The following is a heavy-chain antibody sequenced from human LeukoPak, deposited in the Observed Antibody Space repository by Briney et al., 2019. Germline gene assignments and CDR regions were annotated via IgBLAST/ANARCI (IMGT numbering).Heavy chain of an antibody. Sequence: GGSLRLSCAASGFTFSSYSMNWVRQAPGKGLEWVSSISSSSSYIYYADSVKGGFTISRDNAKNSLYLQMNSLRAEDTAVYYCARLATSRGNAFDIWGQGTMVTVSS. CDR3: ARLATSRGNAFDI. CDR2: ISSSSSYI. J-gene: IGHJ3*02. D-gene: IGHD3-16*01. V-gene: IGHV3-21*01. CDR1: GFTFSSYS.